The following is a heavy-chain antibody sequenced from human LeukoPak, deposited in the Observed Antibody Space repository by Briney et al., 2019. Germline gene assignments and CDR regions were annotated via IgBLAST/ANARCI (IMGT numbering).Heavy chain of an antibody. Sequence: ASVKVSCKASGYTFTRYYMHWVRQAPGQGLEWMGIINPSGGSARYAQKFQGRVTMTRDTSTSTVYMEVSSLRSEDTAVYYCARDLIAAAGTTWFDPWGQGTLVTVSS. V-gene: IGHV1-46*01. D-gene: IGHD6-13*01. CDR2: INPSGGSA. CDR1: GYTFTRYY. CDR3: ARDLIAAAGTTWFDP. J-gene: IGHJ5*02.